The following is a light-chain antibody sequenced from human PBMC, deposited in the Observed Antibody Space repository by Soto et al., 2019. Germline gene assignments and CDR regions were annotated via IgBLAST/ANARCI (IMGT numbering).Light chain of an antibody. CDR1: QSISSY. J-gene: IGKJ3*01. V-gene: IGKV1-39*01. CDR2: AAS. Sequence: DIQMTQSPSSLSASVGDRVTITCRASQSISSYLNWYQQKPGKDPKLLIYAASSLQGGVSSRFSGNESGTDFTLTISSLQPEDSATYYCQQTYNMPFTFGPGTKVDIK. CDR3: QQTYNMPFT.